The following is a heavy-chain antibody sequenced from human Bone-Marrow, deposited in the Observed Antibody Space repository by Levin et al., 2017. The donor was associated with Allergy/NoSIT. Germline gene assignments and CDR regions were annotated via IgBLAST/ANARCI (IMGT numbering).Heavy chain of an antibody. Sequence: SETLSLTCTVSGGTFSSGGYYWSWVRQRPGMGLEWLGYIYHGGVTKYNRGYEGRVDISMNMSKKQLSLKLMSATAPETAIYDCTGDGGSGSFYNRPFDLWGQGTLVTVSS. CDR2: IYHGGVT. D-gene: IGHD3-10*01. CDR1: GGTFSSGGYY. J-gene: IGHJ4*02. V-gene: IGHV4-31*03. CDR3: TGDGGSGSFYNRPFDL.